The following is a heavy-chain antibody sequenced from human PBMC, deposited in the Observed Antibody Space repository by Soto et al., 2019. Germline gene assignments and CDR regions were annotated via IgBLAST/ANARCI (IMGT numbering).Heavy chain of an antibody. J-gene: IGHJ4*02. Sequence: QVQLVQSGAEVKKPGSSVKVSCKASGGTFSSYAISWVQQAPGQGLEWMGGIIPIFGTANYAQKFQGRVTITADESTSTAYMELSSLRSEDTAVYYCASLGDTVTTAYFDYWGQGTLVTVSS. CDR1: GGTFSSYA. V-gene: IGHV1-69*01. D-gene: IGHD4-17*01. CDR2: IIPIFGTA. CDR3: ASLGDTVTTAYFDY.